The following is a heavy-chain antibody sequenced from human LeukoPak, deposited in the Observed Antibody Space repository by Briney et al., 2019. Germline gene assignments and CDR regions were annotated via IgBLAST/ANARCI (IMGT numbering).Heavy chain of an antibody. V-gene: IGHV5-51*01. Sequence: GESLKISCKCSGYSFTSYWIGWVRQMPGKGLEWMGITYPGDSDTTYSPSFQGQVTISADKSITTAYLQWSGLKASDTAMYYCARHYGANMADAFDFWGQGTMVTVSS. CDR3: ARHYGANMADAFDF. D-gene: IGHD4-23*01. CDR2: TYPGDSDT. J-gene: IGHJ3*01. CDR1: GYSFTSYW.